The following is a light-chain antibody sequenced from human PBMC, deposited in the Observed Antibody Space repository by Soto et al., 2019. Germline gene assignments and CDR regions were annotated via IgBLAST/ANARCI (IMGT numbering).Light chain of an antibody. CDR3: ASYTSTSTHYV. Sequence: QSALTQPASVSGSPGQSITISCTGTSSDVGGYNYVSWYQQHTGKVPKLMIYEVSNRPSGVSNRFSGSKSGNTASLTISGLQAEDEADYYCASYTSTSTHYVFGTGTQLTVL. J-gene: IGLJ6*01. CDR1: SSDVGGYNY. CDR2: EVS. V-gene: IGLV2-14*01.